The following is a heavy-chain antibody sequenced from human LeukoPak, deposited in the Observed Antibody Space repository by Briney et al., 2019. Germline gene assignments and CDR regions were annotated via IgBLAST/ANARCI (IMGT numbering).Heavy chain of an antibody. CDR3: ARSLYPMRGDAFDI. Sequence: ASVKVSCKASGYTFTGYYMQWVRQAPGQGLEWMGWINPDTGLTKYAQKLQGRVTMTTDTSTSTAYMELRSLRSDDTAVYYCARSLYPMRGDAFDIWGQGTMVTVSS. J-gene: IGHJ3*02. D-gene: IGHD2-8*01. V-gene: IGHV1-2*02. CDR2: INPDTGLT. CDR1: GYTFTGYY.